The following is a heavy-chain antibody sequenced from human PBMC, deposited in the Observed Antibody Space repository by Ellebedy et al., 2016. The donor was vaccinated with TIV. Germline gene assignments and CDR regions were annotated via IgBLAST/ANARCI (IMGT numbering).Heavy chain of an antibody. D-gene: IGHD5-18*01. CDR2: ISSSSSHI. J-gene: IGHJ4*02. V-gene: IGHV3-21*01. CDR1: GFTFSSYS. CDR3: AKEYNYGYEGVCGY. Sequence: PGGSLRLSCAASGFTFSSYSMNWVRQAPGKGLEWVSSISSSSSHIYYADSVKGRFTISRDNAKNSLYLQMNSLRAEDTAMYYCAKEYNYGYEGVCGYWGQGTLVTASS.